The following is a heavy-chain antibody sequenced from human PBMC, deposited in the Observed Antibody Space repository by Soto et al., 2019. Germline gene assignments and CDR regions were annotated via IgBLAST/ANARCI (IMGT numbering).Heavy chain of an antibody. CDR1: EFTFSSHV. V-gene: IGHV3-23*01. Sequence: WGSLRLSCAAFEFTFSSHVMSWVRQAPGKGLEWVSTISASGGSTYYADSVKGRFIISRDNSKHTLYLQMNSLRTEDTAVYYCAKGTFFPVCGGDCYSFDYWGQGTQVTVS. D-gene: IGHD2-21*02. CDR3: AKGTFFPVCGGDCYSFDY. J-gene: IGHJ4*02. CDR2: ISASGGST.